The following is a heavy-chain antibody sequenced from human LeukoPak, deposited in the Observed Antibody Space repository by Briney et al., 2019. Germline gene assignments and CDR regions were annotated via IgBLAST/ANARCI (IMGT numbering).Heavy chain of an antibody. Sequence: GGSLRFSCAASGFTFSSYWMSWVRQAPGKGLEWVANIKQDGSEKYYVDSVKGRFTISRDNAKNSLYLQMNSLRAEDTAVYYCARDRGTYYDFWSGYYHNYYFDYWGQGTLVTVSS. D-gene: IGHD3-3*01. CDR3: ARDRGTYYDFWSGYYHNYYFDY. J-gene: IGHJ4*02. V-gene: IGHV3-7*01. CDR1: GFTFSSYW. CDR2: IKQDGSEK.